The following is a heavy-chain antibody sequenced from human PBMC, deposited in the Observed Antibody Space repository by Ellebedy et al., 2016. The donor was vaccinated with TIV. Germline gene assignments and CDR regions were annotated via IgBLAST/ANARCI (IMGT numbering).Heavy chain of an antibody. CDR3: ARARSSGWLHTPDY. CDR1: GYTFSNYF. J-gene: IGHJ4*02. V-gene: IGHV1-46*04. CDR2: INPSGGST. D-gene: IGHD6-19*01. Sequence: AASVKVSCKASGYTFSNYFMHWLRHAPGQGLEWMGIINPSGGSTTYAQKLQGRVTMTRDTSTSTVYMELSSLRSEDTAVYYCARARSSGWLHTPDYWGQGILVTVSS.